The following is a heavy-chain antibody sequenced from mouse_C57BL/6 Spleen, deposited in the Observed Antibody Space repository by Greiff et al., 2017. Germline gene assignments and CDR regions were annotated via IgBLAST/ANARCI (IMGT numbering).Heavy chain of an antibody. CDR3: ARIYYYGSSSDYAMDY. D-gene: IGHD1-1*01. J-gene: IGHJ4*01. Sequence: EVQLHQSGPELVKPGASVKMSCKASGYTFTDYNMHWVKQSHGKSLEWIGYINPNNGGTSYNQKFKGKATLTVNKSSSTAYMELRILTSEDSAVYYWARIYYYGSSSDYAMDYWGQGTSVTVSS. CDR2: INPNNGGT. V-gene: IGHV1-22*01. CDR1: GYTFTDYN.